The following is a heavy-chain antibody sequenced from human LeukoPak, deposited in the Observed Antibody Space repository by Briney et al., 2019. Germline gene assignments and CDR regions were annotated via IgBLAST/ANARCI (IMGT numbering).Heavy chain of an antibody. CDR1: GGTFSSYA. Sequence: ASVKVSCKASGGTFSSYAISWVRQAPGQGLEWMGGTIPIFGTANYAQRFQGRVTITADKSTSTAYMELSSLRSEDTAVYYCASGTMVRGVPSTWGQGTLVTVSS. CDR3: ASGTMVRGVPST. CDR2: TIPIFGTA. V-gene: IGHV1-69*06. D-gene: IGHD3-10*01. J-gene: IGHJ4*02.